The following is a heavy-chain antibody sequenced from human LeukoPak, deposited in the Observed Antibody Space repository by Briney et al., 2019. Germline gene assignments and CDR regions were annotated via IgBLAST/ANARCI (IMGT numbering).Heavy chain of an antibody. V-gene: IGHV4-39*01. Sequence: SETLSLTCTVSGGSISSSSYYWGWIRQPPGKGLEWIGSIYYSGSTYYNPSLKSRVTISVDTSKNQFSLKLSSVTAADTAVYYCASRDGLPYSSSPEYYFDYWGQGTLVTASS. D-gene: IGHD6-6*01. CDR2: IYYSGST. J-gene: IGHJ4*02. CDR3: ASRDGLPYSSSPEYYFDY. CDR1: GGSISSSSYY.